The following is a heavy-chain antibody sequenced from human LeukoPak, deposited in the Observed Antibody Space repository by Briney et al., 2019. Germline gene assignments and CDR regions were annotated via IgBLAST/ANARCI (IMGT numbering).Heavy chain of an antibody. CDR2: IYHSGST. V-gene: IGHV4-4*02. D-gene: IGHD6-13*01. J-gene: IGHJ6*03. Sequence: SETLSLTCAVSGGSISSSNWWSWVRQPPGKGLEWIGEIYHSGSTNYNPSLKSRVTISVDKSKNQFSLKLSSVTAADTAVYYCARSAAAGFPYYYYYMDVWGKGTTVTISS. CDR3: ARSAAAGFPYYYYYMDV. CDR1: GGSISSSNW.